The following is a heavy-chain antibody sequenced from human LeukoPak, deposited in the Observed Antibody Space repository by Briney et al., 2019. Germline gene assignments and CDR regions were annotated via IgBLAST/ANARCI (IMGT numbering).Heavy chain of an antibody. J-gene: IGHJ6*02. CDR2: IKEDGSEK. Sequence: GGSLRLSCVGSGFTFSNWWMTWVRQAPGKGLEWVASIKEDGSEKYYVDSVRGRFTLSRDNADNLVYLQMDSLRAEDTAVYYCARGHYGMDVWGQGTTVTVSS. V-gene: IGHV3-7*02. CDR3: ARGHYGMDV. CDR1: GFTFSNWW.